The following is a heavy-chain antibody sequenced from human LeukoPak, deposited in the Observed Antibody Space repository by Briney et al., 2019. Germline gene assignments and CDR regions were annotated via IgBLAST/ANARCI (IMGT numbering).Heavy chain of an antibody. D-gene: IGHD1-26*01. CDR3: TREVSGSLYFDY. V-gene: IGHV3-21*01. Sequence: GGSLRLSCAASGFTFSSYSMNWVRQAPGKGLEWVSSISSSSSYIYYADSVKGRFTISRDNAKNTLYLQMNSLRAEDTAVYYCTREVSGSLYFDYWGQGTLVTVSS. J-gene: IGHJ4*02. CDR1: GFTFSSYS. CDR2: ISSSSSYI.